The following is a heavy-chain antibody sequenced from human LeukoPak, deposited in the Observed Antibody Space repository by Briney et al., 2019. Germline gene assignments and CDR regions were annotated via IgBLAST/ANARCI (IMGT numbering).Heavy chain of an antibody. CDR3: ARDNGSGRILSWWFDP. V-gene: IGHV4-4*07. Sequence: SETLSLTCTVSGGSISSYYWSWIRKPAGKGLEWIGRIYTSGSTNYNPSLKSRVTMSVDTSKNQFSLKLSSVTAADTAVYYCARDNGSGRILSWWFDPWGQGTLVTVSS. D-gene: IGHD3-10*01. CDR2: IYTSGST. J-gene: IGHJ5*02. CDR1: GGSISSYY.